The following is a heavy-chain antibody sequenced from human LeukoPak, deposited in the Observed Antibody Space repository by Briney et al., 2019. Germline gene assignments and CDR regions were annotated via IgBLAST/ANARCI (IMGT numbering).Heavy chain of an antibody. V-gene: IGHV4-34*01. CDR3: ATASSKCSSTSCLPNWFDP. J-gene: IGHJ5*02. CDR1: GGSFSGYY. D-gene: IGHD2-2*01. Sequence: SETLSLTCAVYGGSFSGYYWSWIRQPPGKGLEWMGEINHSGSTNYNPSLRSRVTISVETSKNQFSLKLSSVTAADTAVYYCATASSKCSSTSCLPNWFDPCGQGTLVTVSP. CDR2: INHSGST.